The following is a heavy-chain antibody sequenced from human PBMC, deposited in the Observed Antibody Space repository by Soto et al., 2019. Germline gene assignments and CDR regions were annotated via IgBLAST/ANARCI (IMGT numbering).Heavy chain of an antibody. CDR2: ISYDGSNK. CDR1: GFTFSSYG. Sequence: GGSLRLSCAASGFTFSSYGMHWVRQAPGKGLEWVAVISYDGSNKYYADSVKGRFTISRDNSKNTLYLQMNSLRAEDTAVYYCANTPYSGYDYYYYYYMDVWGKGTTVTVSS. D-gene: IGHD5-12*01. V-gene: IGHV3-30*18. CDR3: ANTPYSGYDYYYYYYMDV. J-gene: IGHJ6*03.